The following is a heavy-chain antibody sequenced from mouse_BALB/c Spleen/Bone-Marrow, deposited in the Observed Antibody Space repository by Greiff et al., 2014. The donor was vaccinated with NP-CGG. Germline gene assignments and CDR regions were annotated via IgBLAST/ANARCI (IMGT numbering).Heavy chain of an antibody. V-gene: IGHV1-54*03. D-gene: IGHD4-1*01. CDR2: INPGSGAT. Sequence: VQLQESGAELVRPGTSVKVSCKASGYAFTNYSIEWVKQRPGQGLEWIGVINPGSGATNYNENFKGKATLTADKSSSTPYMQLSSLTSDDSAVYFCARRLTGTLYFDYWGQGTTLTVSA. CDR3: ARRLTGTLYFDY. CDR1: GYAFTNYS. J-gene: IGHJ2*01.